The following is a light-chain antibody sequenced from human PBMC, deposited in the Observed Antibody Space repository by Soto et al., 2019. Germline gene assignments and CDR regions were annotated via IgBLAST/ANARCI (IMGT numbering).Light chain of an antibody. CDR3: QQYNTYSSLT. J-gene: IGKJ4*01. Sequence: DIQMTQSPSTLSASVGDRVTVTCRASQSINTWLAWYQQKPGKAPKLLIYDASSLQSGVPSRFTGRGSGTEFTLTISSLQPDDFATYYCQQYNTYSSLTFGGGTKVDI. V-gene: IGKV1-5*01. CDR1: QSINTW. CDR2: DAS.